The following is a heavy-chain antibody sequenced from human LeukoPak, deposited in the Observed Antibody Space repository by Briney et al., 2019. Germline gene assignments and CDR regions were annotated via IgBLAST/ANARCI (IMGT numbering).Heavy chain of an antibody. CDR2: ISSRSSYI. V-gene: IGHV3-21*01. D-gene: IGHD2-2*01. Sequence: GGSLRLSCAASGFTFSSYSMNWVRQAPGKGLEWVSSISSRSSYIYYADSVKGRFTISRDNAKNSLYLQMNSLRAEDTAVYYCARELGYCSSTSCYWYYYYGMDVWGQGTTVTVSS. CDR1: GFTFSSYS. J-gene: IGHJ6*02. CDR3: ARELGYCSSTSCYWYYYYGMDV.